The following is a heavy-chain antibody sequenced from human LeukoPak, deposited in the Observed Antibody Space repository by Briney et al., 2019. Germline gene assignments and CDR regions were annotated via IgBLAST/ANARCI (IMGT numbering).Heavy chain of an antibody. D-gene: IGHD3-22*01. Sequence: GRTLTHSPAPSPLTFSIYTMPLVPQAPRPGLECVSGISGSGGSPNYTDPVQDRLTISRNNSKNTLSLQMNSMRAEDTALYDCAKGSDSAAYSTLDSWGQGTLVTVSS. J-gene: IGHJ4*02. CDR1: PLTFSIYT. V-gene: IGHV3-23*01. CDR3: AKGSDSAAYSTLDS. CDR2: ISGSGGSP.